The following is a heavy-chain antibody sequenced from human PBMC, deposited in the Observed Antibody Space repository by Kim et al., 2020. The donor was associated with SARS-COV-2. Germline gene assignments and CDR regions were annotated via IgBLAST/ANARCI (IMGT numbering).Heavy chain of an antibody. D-gene: IGHD5-18*01. J-gene: IGHJ3*02. V-gene: IGHV4-4*02. Sequence: NPSLKSRVTMSVDKSKNQFALKLISVTAADTAVYYCARGGYSYGHGAFDIWGQGTMVTVSS. CDR3: ARGGYSYGHGAFDI.